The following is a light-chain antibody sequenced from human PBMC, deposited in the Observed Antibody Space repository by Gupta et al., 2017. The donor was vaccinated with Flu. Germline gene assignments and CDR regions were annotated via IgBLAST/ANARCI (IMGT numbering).Light chain of an antibody. CDR1: QSVSRSY. V-gene: IGKV3-20*01. Sequence: IVLTQSPGTLSLSPGERATLSCRASQSVSRSYLAWYQQKPGQAPRLLIYGASSRATGIPDRFSGSGSGTDFTLTISRLEPEDFAVYYCQQYGSSPLFTFGHGTKVDIK. CDR2: GAS. J-gene: IGKJ3*01. CDR3: QQYGSSPLFT.